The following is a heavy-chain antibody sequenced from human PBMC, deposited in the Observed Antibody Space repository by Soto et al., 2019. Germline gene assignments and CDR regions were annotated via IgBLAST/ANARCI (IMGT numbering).Heavy chain of an antibody. Sequence: PGGSLRLSCAAAGFTFTSYAMNWVRQAPGKGLEWVSGISGSGRTYYADSVKGRSTISRDNSKNTLYLQMNGLRAEDTALYYCAKGGLGDYYYYGMDVWGQGTTVTVSS. J-gene: IGHJ6*02. CDR2: ISGSGRT. V-gene: IGHV3-23*01. CDR3: AKGGLGDYYYYGMDV. D-gene: IGHD3-16*01. CDR1: GFTFTSYA.